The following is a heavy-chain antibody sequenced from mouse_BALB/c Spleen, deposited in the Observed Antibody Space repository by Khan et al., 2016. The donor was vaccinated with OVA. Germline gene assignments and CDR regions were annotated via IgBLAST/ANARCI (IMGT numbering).Heavy chain of an antibody. CDR3: EGSAVVTPRDALDY. CDR2: IYPGSANT. Sequence: QVRLQQSGPELVKPGASVKISCKASGYTFTDFYIKWVKQKPGQGLEWIGWIYPGSANTTYNAKFKGKATLTVDTSSSTAYMQLSSLTTEGTAVWFWEGSAVVTPRDALDYWGQGTSVTVSA. D-gene: IGHD1-1*01. V-gene: IGHV1-84*02. CDR1: GYTFTDFY. J-gene: IGHJ4*01.